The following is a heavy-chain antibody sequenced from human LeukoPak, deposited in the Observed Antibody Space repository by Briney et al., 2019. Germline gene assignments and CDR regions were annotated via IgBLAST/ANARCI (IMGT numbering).Heavy chain of an antibody. CDR3: ARDQAYAYFYYYYMDV. CDR2: MNPNSGNT. CDR1: GYTFTSYD. V-gene: IGHV1-8*01. J-gene: IGHJ6*03. Sequence: ASVKVSCKASGYTFTSYDINWVRQATGQGLEWMGWMNPNSGNTGYAQKFQGRVTMTRNTSISTAYMELSSLRPDDTAVYYCARDQAYAYFYYYYMDVWGKGTTVTISS. D-gene: IGHD2-2*01.